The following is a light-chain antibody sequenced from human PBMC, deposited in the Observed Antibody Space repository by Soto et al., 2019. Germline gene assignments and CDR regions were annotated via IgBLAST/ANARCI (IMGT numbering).Light chain of an antibody. J-gene: IGKJ3*01. CDR2: AAS. Sequence: DIQMTQSPPSLLAPVGDESTIISRPGQTFRIFVAWYQKKPGKAPKLLIYAASTLQSGVPSRFSGSGSGTDFTLTINSLQPEDVATYSCQKYSSVPVFGPGTKVEIK. CDR1: QTFRIF. V-gene: IGKV1-27*01. CDR3: QKYSSVPV.